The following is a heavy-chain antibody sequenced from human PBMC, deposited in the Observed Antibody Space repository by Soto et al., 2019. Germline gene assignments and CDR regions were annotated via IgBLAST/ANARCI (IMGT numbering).Heavy chain of an antibody. J-gene: IGHJ6*02. V-gene: IGHV1-69*13. Sequence: PVKVSCEASGGTFSSYAISWVRQAPGQGLEWMGGIIPIFGTANYAQKFQGRVTITADESTSTAYMELSSLRSEDTAVYYCATTGTGGNYYYYGMDVWGQGTTVTVSS. CDR2: IIPIFGTA. CDR3: ATTGTGGNYYYYGMDV. D-gene: IGHD1-1*01. CDR1: GGTFSSYA.